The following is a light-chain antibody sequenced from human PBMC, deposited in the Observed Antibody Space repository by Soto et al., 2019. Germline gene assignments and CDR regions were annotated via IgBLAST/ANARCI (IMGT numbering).Light chain of an antibody. J-gene: IGKJ1*01. Sequence: EIVLTQSPATLSLSPGERATLSCRASQSVSIHLAWYQQKPGQAPRLLIYDGSNRATGIPARFSGSGSGSDFTLTISSLEPEDFAVYYCQQRSHWPWTFGQGTKVEIK. V-gene: IGKV3-11*01. CDR2: DGS. CDR3: QQRSHWPWT. CDR1: QSVSIH.